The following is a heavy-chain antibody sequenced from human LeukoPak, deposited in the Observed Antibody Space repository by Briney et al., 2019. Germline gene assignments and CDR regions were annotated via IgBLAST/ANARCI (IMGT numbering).Heavy chain of an antibody. J-gene: IGHJ4*02. V-gene: IGHV3-23*01. CDR1: GFTFSSYG. Sequence: GGSLRLSCAASGFTFSSYGMSWVRQAPGKGLEWVSGISGSGGGTYYADSVKGRFTISRDNSKNTLYLQMNSLRAEDTAIYYCAKGFGTSGIDYWGQGTLVTVSS. CDR2: ISGSGGGT. CDR3: AKGFGTSGIDY. D-gene: IGHD1-14*01.